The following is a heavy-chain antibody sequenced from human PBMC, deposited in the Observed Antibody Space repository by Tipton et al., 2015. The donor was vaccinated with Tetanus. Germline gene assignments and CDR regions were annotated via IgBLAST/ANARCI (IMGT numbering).Heavy chain of an antibody. V-gene: IGHV1-69*06. J-gene: IGHJ5*02. CDR2: IIPIFGTA. D-gene: IGHD2-2*01. CDR1: GGTFSSYA. CDR3: ASGGLDCSSTSCYEVGWFDP. Sequence: QSGAEVKKPGSSVKVSCKASGGTFSSYAISWVRQAPGQGLEWMGGIIPIFGTANYAQKFQGRVTITADKSTSTAYMELSSLRSEDTAVYYCASGGLDCSSTSCYEVGWFDPWGQGTLVTVSS.